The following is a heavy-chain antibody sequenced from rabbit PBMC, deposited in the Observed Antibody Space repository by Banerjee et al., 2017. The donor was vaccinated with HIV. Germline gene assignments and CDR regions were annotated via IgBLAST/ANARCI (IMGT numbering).Heavy chain of an antibody. D-gene: IGHD8-1*01. Sequence: QSLEESGGDLVKPGGTLTLTCKASGIDFSGGYYMCWVRQAPGKGLEWIACIGTGSGSAYYASWAKGRFTISKTSSTTLTLQMTSLTAADTATYFCARNGGSSYLYYFNLWGPGTLVTVS. CDR1: GIDFSGGYY. CDR3: ARNGGSSYLYYFNL. J-gene: IGHJ4*01. V-gene: IGHV1S40*01. CDR2: IGTGSGSA.